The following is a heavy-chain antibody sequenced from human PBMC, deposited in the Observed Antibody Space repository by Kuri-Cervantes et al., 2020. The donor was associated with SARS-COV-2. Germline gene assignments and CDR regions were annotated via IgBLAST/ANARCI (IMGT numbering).Heavy chain of an antibody. D-gene: IGHD3-10*01. V-gene: IGHV3-21*05. CDR3: AREFVPGDFDL. CDR2: ISSSSSYI. Sequence: GGSLRLSCAASGFTFSSYSMNWVRQAPGKGLEWVSYISSSSSYIYYADSVKGRFTISRDNAKNTLYLQMNSLRAEDTAVYYCAREFVPGDFDLWGRGTLVTVSS. J-gene: IGHJ2*01. CDR1: GFTFSSYS.